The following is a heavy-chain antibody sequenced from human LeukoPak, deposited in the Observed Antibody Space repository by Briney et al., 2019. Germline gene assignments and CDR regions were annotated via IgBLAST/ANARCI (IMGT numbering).Heavy chain of an antibody. Sequence: PGESLKIFCKGSGYSFTSYWIGSVRQMPGKGLEWMGIIYPGDSDTRYSPSFQGQVTISADKSISTAYLQWSSLKASDAAMYYCARQVQPNWFDPWGQGTLVTVSS. CDR2: IYPGDSDT. CDR3: ARQVQPNWFDP. CDR1: GYSFTSYW. D-gene: IGHD3-10*01. V-gene: IGHV5-51*01. J-gene: IGHJ5*02.